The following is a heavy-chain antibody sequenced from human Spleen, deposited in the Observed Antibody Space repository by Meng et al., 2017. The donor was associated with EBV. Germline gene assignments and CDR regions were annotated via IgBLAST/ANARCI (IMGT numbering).Heavy chain of an antibody. D-gene: IGHD6-13*01. J-gene: IGHJ4*02. V-gene: IGHV4-4*02. CDR3: ARTYSSSIYYFDS. CDR2: IYHSGST. Sequence: VQWHESGPGQGRPSEPLSLTCAVAGGSVTSGNWWNWVRQPPGKGLEWIGEIYHSGSTNYNPSLESRVTISVDKSKNQFSLKLSSVTAADTAVYYCARTYSSSIYYFDSWGPGTLVTVSS. CDR1: GGSVTSGNW.